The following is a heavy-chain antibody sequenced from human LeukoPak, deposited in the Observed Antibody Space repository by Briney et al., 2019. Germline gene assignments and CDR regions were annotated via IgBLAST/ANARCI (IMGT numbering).Heavy chain of an antibody. CDR1: AGSFSGYY. CDR3: AILAGQLAFDY. CDR2: INHSGST. J-gene: IGHJ4*02. V-gene: IGHV4-34*01. Sequence: NTSETLSLTYAVYAGSFSGYYWSWIRQPPGKGLEWIGEINHSGSTSYNAPLRSRVTISVDTSKNQFSLKLSSVTAADTAVYYCAILAGQLAFDYWGQGTLVTVSS. D-gene: IGHD3-16*01.